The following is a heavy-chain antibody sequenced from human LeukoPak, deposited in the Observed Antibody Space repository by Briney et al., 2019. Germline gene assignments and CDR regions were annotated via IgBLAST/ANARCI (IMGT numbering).Heavy chain of an antibody. J-gene: IGHJ4*02. CDR1: GLAFSAYK. Sequence: GGSLRLSCAASGLAFSAYKMYWVRQAPRKGLVWVSRMSTDGYTTDYADFVQGRFTASRDNTKNTWSLEMNSLRAEDTAVYYCVVGGSPGYWGQGTLVTVSS. V-gene: IGHV3-74*01. CDR2: MSTDGYTT. CDR3: VVGGSPGY. D-gene: IGHD2-15*01.